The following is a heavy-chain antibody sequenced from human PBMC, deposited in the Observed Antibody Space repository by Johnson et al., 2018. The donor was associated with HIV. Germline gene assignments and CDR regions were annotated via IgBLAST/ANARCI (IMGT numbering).Heavy chain of an antibody. V-gene: IGHV3-20*04. D-gene: IGHD1-26*01. J-gene: IGHJ3*02. CDR2: INWNGAST. CDR3: ARGSYDGDAFDI. Sequence: VQLVEFGGGLVQPGGSLRLSCAVSGFTFSSHWMTWVRQAPGKGLEWVSGINWNGASTGYADYVKGRFTVSRDKANNSLYLQLNSLRAGDTALYYCARGSYDGDAFDIWGQGTMVTVSS. CDR1: GFTFSSHW.